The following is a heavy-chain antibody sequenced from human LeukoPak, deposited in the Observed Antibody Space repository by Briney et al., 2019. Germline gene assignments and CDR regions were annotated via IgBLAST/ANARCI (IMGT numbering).Heavy chain of an antibody. Sequence: ASVKVSCKASGYTFTSYGISWVRQAPGQGLEWMGWISAYNGNTNYAQKLQGRVTMTTDTSTSTAYMELRSLRSEDTAVYYCARSTMVREPLDYWGQGTLVTVSS. CDR1: GYTFTSYG. J-gene: IGHJ4*02. CDR2: ISAYNGNT. CDR3: ARSTMVREPLDY. D-gene: IGHD3-10*01. V-gene: IGHV1-18*01.